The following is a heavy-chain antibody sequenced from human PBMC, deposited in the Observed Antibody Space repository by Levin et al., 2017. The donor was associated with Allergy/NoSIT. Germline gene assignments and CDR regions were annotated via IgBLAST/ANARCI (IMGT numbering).Heavy chain of an antibody. V-gene: IGHV4-34*01. J-gene: IGHJ6*02. D-gene: IGHD3-10*01. CDR2: INHSGST. CDR3: ARGGGTMVRGVISPQWRGMDV. CDR1: GGSFSGYY. Sequence: PSETLSLTCAVYGGSFSGYYWSWIRQPPGKGLEWIGEINHSGSTNYNPSLKSRVTISVDTSKNQFSLKLSSVTAADTAVYYCARGGGTMVRGVISPQWRGMDVWGQGTTVTVSS.